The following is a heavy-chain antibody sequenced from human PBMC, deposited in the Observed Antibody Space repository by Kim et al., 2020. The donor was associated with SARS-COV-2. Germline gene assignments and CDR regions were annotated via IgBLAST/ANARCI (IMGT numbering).Heavy chain of an antibody. CDR3: ATESYCGGDCYSHY. Sequence: ASVKVSCKVSGYTLTELSMHWVRQAPGKGLEWMGGFDPEDGETIYAQKFQGRVTMTEDTSTDTAYMELSSLRSEDTTVYYCATESYCGGDCYSHYWGQGTLVTVSS. J-gene: IGHJ4*02. D-gene: IGHD2-21*02. CDR2: FDPEDGET. V-gene: IGHV1-24*01. CDR1: GYTLTELS.